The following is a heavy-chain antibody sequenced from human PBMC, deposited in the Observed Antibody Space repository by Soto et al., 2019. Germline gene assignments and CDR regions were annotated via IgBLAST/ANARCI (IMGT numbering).Heavy chain of an antibody. CDR1: GFTFSGSA. J-gene: IGHJ4*02. V-gene: IGHV3-73*02. Sequence: EVQLVESGGGLVQPGGSLKLSCAASGFTFSGSAIHWVRQASGKGLEWVGGIKNKANSYAIAYAASVKGRFTISRDDSKNTAYLQMNSLKTEDTAVYYCRGYDSSGPDYFDYWGQGTLVTVSS. CDR2: IKNKANSYAI. CDR3: RGYDSSGPDYFDY. D-gene: IGHD3-22*01.